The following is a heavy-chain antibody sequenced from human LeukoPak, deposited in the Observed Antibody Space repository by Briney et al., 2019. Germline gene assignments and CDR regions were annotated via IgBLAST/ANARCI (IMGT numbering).Heavy chain of an antibody. J-gene: IGHJ4*02. CDR2: ISPYNGNT. D-gene: IGHD6-19*01. Sequence: ASVKVSCTASGYTFTSYGISWVRQAPGQGLEWMGWISPYNGNTKYAQTYQGRVTMTTDKFTSTAYMELGSLRSDDTAVYYCVRGDLLAVVPYWGQGTLVTVSS. V-gene: IGHV1-18*01. CDR1: GYTFTSYG. CDR3: VRGDLLAVVPY.